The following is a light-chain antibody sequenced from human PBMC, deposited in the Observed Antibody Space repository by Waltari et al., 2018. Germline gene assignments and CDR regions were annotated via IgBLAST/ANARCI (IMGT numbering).Light chain of an antibody. CDR2: YAN. CDR1: QGITSY. J-gene: IGKJ1*01. Sequence: DIQMSQSPSSLSASVVDRVTITCRASQGITSYLNWYQQKPGKAPKLLIYYANSLASGVPSRFSGSGSGTEFTLTISSLQTEDFATYYCQQGNSYPWTFGQGTKVEIK. V-gene: IGKV1-39*01. CDR3: QQGNSYPWT.